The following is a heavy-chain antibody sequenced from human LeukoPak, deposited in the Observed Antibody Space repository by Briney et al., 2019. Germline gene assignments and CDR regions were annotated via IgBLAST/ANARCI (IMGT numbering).Heavy chain of an antibody. CDR1: GYTFTGYY. CDR3: ARRHYYDSSATFFFDY. Sequence: ASVKVSCKASGYTFTGYYMHWVRQAPGQGLEWMGWINPNSGGTNYAQKFQGRVTMTRDTSISTAYMELSRLRSDDTAVYYCARRHYYDSSATFFFDYWGQGTLVTVSS. V-gene: IGHV1-2*02. D-gene: IGHD3-22*01. J-gene: IGHJ4*02. CDR2: INPNSGGT.